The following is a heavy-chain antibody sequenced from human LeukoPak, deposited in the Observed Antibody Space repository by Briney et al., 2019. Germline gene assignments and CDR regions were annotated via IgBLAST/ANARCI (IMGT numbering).Heavy chain of an antibody. J-gene: IGHJ6*03. CDR1: GGSISSDNYY. CDR2: IYTSGST. V-gene: IGHV4-61*02. Sequence: PSETLSLTCTVSGGSISSDNYYWSWIRQPAGKGLEWIGRIYTSGSTKYNPSLKRRVTISVDTSKNQFSLKLCSVTAADTAVYYCARVQRRYDSSGYYYDHYYYYYMDVWGKGTTVTVSS. CDR3: ARVQRRYDSSGYYYDHYYYYYMDV. D-gene: IGHD3-22*01.